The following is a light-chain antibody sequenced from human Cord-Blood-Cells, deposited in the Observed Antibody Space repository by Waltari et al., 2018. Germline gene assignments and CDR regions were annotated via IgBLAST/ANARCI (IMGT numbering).Light chain of an antibody. CDR1: SSDVGGYNY. V-gene: IGLV2-8*01. CDR2: GVS. Sequence: QSALTQPPSASGSPGQSVTISCTGTSSDVGGYNYVSWYQQHPGKTPKLMIYGVSKRPSGGPDRFCGSRSGNTASLTVSGLQAEDEAEYYCSSYAGSNNLGVFGGGTKLTVL. J-gene: IGLJ2*01. CDR3: SSYAGSNNLGV.